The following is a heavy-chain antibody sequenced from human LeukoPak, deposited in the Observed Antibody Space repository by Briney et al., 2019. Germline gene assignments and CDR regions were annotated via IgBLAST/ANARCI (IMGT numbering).Heavy chain of an antibody. CDR1: GGSFSGYY. CDR2: IYTSGST. Sequence: LETLSLTCAVYGGSFSGYYWSWIRQPAGKGLEWIGRIYTSGSTNYNPSLKSRVTISVDTSKNQFSLKLSSVTAADTAVYYCAREEYSSGRDYWGQGTLVTVSS. V-gene: IGHV4-4*07. J-gene: IGHJ4*02. D-gene: IGHD6-19*01. CDR3: AREEYSSGRDY.